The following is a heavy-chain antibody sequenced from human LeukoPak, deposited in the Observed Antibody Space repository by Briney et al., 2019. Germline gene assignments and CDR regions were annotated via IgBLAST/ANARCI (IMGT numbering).Heavy chain of an antibody. CDR2: IYSGGTT. CDR1: GFTVSRNY. V-gene: IGHV3-53*01. Sequence: HPGGSLRLSCAASGFTVSRNYMSWVRQAPGKGLEWVSLIYSGGTTYYADSVKGRFTISRDNSKNTLYLQMNSLRADDTAAYYCARDSNYDILTGYNDAFDLWGQGTMVTVSS. D-gene: IGHD3-9*01. J-gene: IGHJ3*01. CDR3: ARDSNYDILTGYNDAFDL.